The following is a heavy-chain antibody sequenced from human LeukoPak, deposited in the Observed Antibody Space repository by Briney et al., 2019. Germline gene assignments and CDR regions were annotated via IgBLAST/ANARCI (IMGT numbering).Heavy chain of an antibody. V-gene: IGHV3-23*01. D-gene: IGHD1-26*01. J-gene: IGHJ4*02. CDR3: AKSRGSYWVPEFDY. CDR2: IIGSGGRT. Sequence: GGSLRLSCAASGFTFSSYAMNWVRQAPGKGLEWVSAIIGSGGRTYYADSVKGRFTISRDNSKNTLYLQMNSLRAEDTATYYCAKSRGSYWVPEFDYWGQGTLVTVS. CDR1: GFTFSSYA.